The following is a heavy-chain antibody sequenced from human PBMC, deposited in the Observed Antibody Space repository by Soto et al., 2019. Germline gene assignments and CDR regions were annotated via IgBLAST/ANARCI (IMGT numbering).Heavy chain of an antibody. J-gene: IGHJ4*02. D-gene: IGHD2-2*01. CDR2: IIPIFGTA. CDR3: AKDYEAVPANIYGGHFDL. CDR1: GGTFSSYA. V-gene: IGHV1-69*06. Sequence: ASVKVSCKASGGTFSSYAISWVRQAPGQGLEWMGGIIPIFGTANYAQKFQGRVTITADKSTSTAYMELSSLRVEDTALYYCAKDYEAVPANIYGGHFDLWGQGTPVTVSS.